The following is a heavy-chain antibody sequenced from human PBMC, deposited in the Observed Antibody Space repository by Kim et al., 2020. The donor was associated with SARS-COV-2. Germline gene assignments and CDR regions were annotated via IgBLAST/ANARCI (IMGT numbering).Heavy chain of an antibody. CDR1: GYTFTSYA. V-gene: IGHV1-3*01. J-gene: IGHJ3*02. CDR2: INAGNGNT. CDR3: ARGQIVVVPTVHDAFDI. Sequence: ASVKVSCKASGYTFTSYAMHWVRQAPGQRLEWMGWINAGNGNTKYSQKFQGRVTITMDTSASTAYMELSSLRSEDTAVYYCARGQIVVVPTVHDAFDIWGQGTMVPVSS. D-gene: IGHD2-2*01.